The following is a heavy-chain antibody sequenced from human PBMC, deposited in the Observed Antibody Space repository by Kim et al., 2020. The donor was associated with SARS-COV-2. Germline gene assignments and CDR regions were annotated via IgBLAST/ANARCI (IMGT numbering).Heavy chain of an antibody. J-gene: IGHJ4*02. Sequence: ANSVKGRFTISRDNAKSTLYVQMNSLGAEDTALYYCARRYCSGGGCYCDYWGQGTLVTVSS. V-gene: IGHV3-74*01. D-gene: IGHD2-15*01. CDR3: ARRYCSGGGCYCDY.